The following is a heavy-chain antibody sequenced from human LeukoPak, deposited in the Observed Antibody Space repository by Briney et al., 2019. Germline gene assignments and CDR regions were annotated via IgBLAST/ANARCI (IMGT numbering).Heavy chain of an antibody. CDR2: INPNSGGT. V-gene: IGHV1-2*04. J-gene: IGHJ4*02. D-gene: IGHD7-27*01. Sequence: ATVNVSCKASGYTFTGYYMHWLRQGPGQGLEWMGCINPNSGGTNYAHQFQGWVTMTRDTSISTAYMELSRMRSDDTAVYYCARGSRNWGSSFDYWGQGTLVTVSS. CDR1: GYTFTGYY. CDR3: ARGSRNWGSSFDY.